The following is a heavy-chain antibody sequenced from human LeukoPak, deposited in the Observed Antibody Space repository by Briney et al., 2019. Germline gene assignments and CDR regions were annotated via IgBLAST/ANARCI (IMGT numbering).Heavy chain of an antibody. J-gene: IGHJ4*02. CDR3: ARDWGTQYYDILTGLYYFDY. V-gene: IGHV1-69*05. D-gene: IGHD3-9*01. CDR2: IIPIFGTA. CDR1: GGTFSIYA. Sequence: ASVTVSFKASGGTFSIYATSWVRQAPGQGLEWMGGIIPIFGTANYAQKLQGRVTMTTDTSTSTAYMELRSLRSDDTAVYYCARDWGTQYYDILTGLYYFDYWGQGTLVTVSS.